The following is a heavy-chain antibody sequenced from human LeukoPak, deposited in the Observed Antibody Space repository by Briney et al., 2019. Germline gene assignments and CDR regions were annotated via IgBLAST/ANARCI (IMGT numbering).Heavy chain of an antibody. D-gene: IGHD3-3*01. Sequence: GGSLRLSCAASGFTFSSYAMSWVRQAPGKGLEWVSRINTDGSSTSYADSVKGRFTISRDNAKNTLYLQMNSLRAEDTAVYYCVSRFADYWGQGTLVTVSS. V-gene: IGHV3-74*01. CDR2: INTDGSST. J-gene: IGHJ4*02. CDR3: VSRFADY. CDR1: GFTFSSYA.